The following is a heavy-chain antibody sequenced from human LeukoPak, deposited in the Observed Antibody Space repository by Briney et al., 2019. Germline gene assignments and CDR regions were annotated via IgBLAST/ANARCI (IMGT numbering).Heavy chain of an antibody. D-gene: IGHD3-10*01. J-gene: IGHJ6*02. CDR1: GGSISSSSYY. Sequence: SETLSLTCTVSGGSISSSSYYWGWTRQPPGKGLEWIGSIYYSGSTYYNPSLKSRVTISVDTSKNQFSLKLSSVTAADTAVYYCARHGSGSYYWNYYYYGMDVWGQGTTVTVSS. CDR3: ARHGSGSYYWNYYYYGMDV. V-gene: IGHV4-39*01. CDR2: IYYSGST.